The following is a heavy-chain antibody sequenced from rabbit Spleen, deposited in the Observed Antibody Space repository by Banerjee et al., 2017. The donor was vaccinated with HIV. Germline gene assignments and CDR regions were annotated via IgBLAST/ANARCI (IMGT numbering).Heavy chain of an antibody. J-gene: IGHJ4*01. CDR2: IYTGSGGT. V-gene: IGHV1S43*01. CDR1: GFDFSRGYD. Sequence: QQQLVESGGGLVKPGASLTLTCKASGFDFSRGYDMCWVRQAPGKGLEWIGCIYTGSGGTDYAKWVNGRFTISSDNAQYTVDLQMNSLTAADTATYFCARNYNSAWDLWGQGTLVTVS. CDR3: ARNYNSAWDL. D-gene: IGHD4-1*01.